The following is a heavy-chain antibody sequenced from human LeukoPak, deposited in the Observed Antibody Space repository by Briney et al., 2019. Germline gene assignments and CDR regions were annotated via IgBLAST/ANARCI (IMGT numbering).Heavy chain of an antibody. V-gene: IGHV4-39*01. CDR1: GGSISSSSYY. CDR3: ARQAPTSSSWYVAAQRGRYYFDY. J-gene: IGHJ4*02. CDR2: IYYSGST. D-gene: IGHD6-13*01. Sequence: PSETLSLTCTVSGGSISSSSYYWGWIRQPPGKGLEWIGSIYYSGSTYYNPSHKSRVTISVDTSKNQFSLKLSSVTAADTAVYYCARQAPTSSSWYVAAQRGRYYFDYWGQGTLVTVSS.